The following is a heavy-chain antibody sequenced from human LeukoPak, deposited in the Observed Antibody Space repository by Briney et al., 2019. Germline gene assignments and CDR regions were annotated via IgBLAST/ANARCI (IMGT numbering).Heavy chain of an antibody. CDR3: AKDMGIVGALGYFDY. Sequence: GGSLRLSCAASGFTFDDYAMHWVRQAPGKGLEWVSGISWNSGSIGYADSVKGRFTISRDNAKNSLYPQMNSLRAEDTALYYCAKDMGIVGALGYFDYWGQGTLVTVSS. CDR1: GFTFDDYA. D-gene: IGHD1-26*01. J-gene: IGHJ4*02. V-gene: IGHV3-9*01. CDR2: ISWNSGSI.